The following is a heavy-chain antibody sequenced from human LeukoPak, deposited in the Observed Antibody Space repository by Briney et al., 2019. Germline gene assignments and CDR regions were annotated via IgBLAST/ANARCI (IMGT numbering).Heavy chain of an antibody. Sequence: PSETLSLTCTVSGGSISSYYWSWIRQPAGKGLGWIGRIYTSGSTNYNPSLKSRVTMSVDTSKNQFSLKLSSVTAADTAVYYCARDRGYDFWSVNWFDPWGQGTLVTVSS. CDR3: ARDRGYDFWSVNWFDP. CDR2: IYTSGST. J-gene: IGHJ5*02. CDR1: GGSISSYY. D-gene: IGHD3-3*01. V-gene: IGHV4-4*07.